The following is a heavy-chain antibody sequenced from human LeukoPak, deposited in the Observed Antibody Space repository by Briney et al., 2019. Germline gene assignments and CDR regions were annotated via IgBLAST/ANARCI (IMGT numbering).Heavy chain of an antibody. CDR1: GFTFSSYW. V-gene: IGHV3-74*01. J-gene: IGHJ6*04. CDR2: INTDGSST. CDR3: ARVRDYDFWSGSRRADV. Sequence: GGSLRLSCAASGFTFSSYWMSWVRQAPGKGLVWVSRINTDGSSTSYADSVKGRFTISRDNAKNTLYLQMNSLRAEDTAVYYCARVRDYDFWSGSRRADVWGKGTTATVSS. D-gene: IGHD3-3*01.